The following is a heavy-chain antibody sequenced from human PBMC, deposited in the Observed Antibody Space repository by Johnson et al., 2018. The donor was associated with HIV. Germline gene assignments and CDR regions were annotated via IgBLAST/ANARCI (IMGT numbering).Heavy chain of an antibody. CDR2: ISYSGSYK. Sequence: QEKLVESGGGVVQPGRSLRVSCAASGFSFGSYGMHWVRQAPGKGLEWVAIISYSGSYKYYADSVKGRFTISRDNSKNTLYLQMNSLRAEDTAVYYCARTTIRTSDTGAFDIWGQGTMVTVSS. V-gene: IGHV3-30*03. CDR3: ARTTIRTSDTGAFDI. J-gene: IGHJ3*02. CDR1: GFSFGSYG. D-gene: IGHD1-26*01.